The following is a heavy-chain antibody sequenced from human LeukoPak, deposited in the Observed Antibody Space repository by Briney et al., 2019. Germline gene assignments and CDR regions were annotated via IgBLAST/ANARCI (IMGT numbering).Heavy chain of an antibody. J-gene: IGHJ4*02. CDR3: ARVPYYYDSSGYYPPPFFDY. CDR1: GFSPSSNY. D-gene: IGHD3-22*01. V-gene: IGHV3-53*04. CDR2: IYSAGST. Sequence: GGSLRLSCAASGFSPSSNYMSWVPQAPGKGLEWVSVIYSAGSTYYAVSVKGRFTISRHNSKNTLYLQMNSLRAEDTAVYYCARVPYYYDSSGYYPPPFFDYWGQGTLVTVSS.